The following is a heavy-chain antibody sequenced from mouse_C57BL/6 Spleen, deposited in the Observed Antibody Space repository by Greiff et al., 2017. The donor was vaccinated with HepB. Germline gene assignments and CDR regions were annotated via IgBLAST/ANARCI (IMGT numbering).Heavy chain of an antibody. CDR2: ISDGGSYT. D-gene: IGHD1-1*01. Sequence: EVKLVESGGGLVKPGGSLKLSCAASGFTFSSYAMSWVRQTPEKRLEWVATISDGGSYTYYPDNVKGRFTISRDNAKNNLYLQMSHLKSEDTAMYYCARVGLSVEYYYAMDYWGQGTSVTVSS. V-gene: IGHV5-4*03. J-gene: IGHJ4*01. CDR1: GFTFSSYA. CDR3: ARVGLSVEYYYAMDY.